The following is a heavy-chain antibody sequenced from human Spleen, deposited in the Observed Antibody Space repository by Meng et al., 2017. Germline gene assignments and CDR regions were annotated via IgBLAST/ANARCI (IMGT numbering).Heavy chain of an antibody. CDR1: GGFVRSGSYY. V-gene: IGHV4-61*03. D-gene: IGHD4-11*01. J-gene: IGHJ4*02. CDR2: INHSGST. CDR3: ARGPTTMAHDFDY. Sequence: QEQLQESGPGLVRPSGALSLTCTGSGGFVRSGSYYWSGIRQPPGKGLEWIGEINHSGSTNYNPSLESRATISVDTSQNNLSLKLSSVTAADSAVYYCARGPTTMAHDFDYWGQGTLVTVSS.